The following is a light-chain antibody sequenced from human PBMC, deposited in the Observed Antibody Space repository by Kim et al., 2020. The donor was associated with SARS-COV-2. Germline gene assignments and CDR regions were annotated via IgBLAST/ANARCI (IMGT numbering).Light chain of an antibody. CDR2: GAS. Sequence: ASAGDRVTVTCRASQGISNYLAWYQQKPGKVPKLLIYGASTLQSGVPSRFSGSGSGTDFTLSISSLQPEDVATYYCQKYNSAPLTFGGGTKVDIK. V-gene: IGKV1-27*01. CDR3: QKYNSAPLT. CDR1: QGISNY. J-gene: IGKJ4*01.